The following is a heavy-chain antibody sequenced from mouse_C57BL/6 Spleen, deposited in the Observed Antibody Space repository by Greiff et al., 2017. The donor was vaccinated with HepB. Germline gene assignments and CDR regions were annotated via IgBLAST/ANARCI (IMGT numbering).Heavy chain of an antibody. CDR1: GYTFTSYT. CDR3: ARSIYDGYSYYFDY. CDR2: INPSSGYT. J-gene: IGHJ2*01. D-gene: IGHD2-3*01. Sequence: QVQLQQSGAELARPGASVKMPCKASGYTFTSYTMHWVKQRPGQGLEWIGYINPSSGYTKYNQKFKDKATLTADKSSSTAYMQLSSLTSEDSAVYYCARSIYDGYSYYFDYWGQGTTLTVSS. V-gene: IGHV1-4*01.